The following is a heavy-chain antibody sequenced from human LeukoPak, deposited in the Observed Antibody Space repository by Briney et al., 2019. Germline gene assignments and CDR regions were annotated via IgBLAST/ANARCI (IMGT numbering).Heavy chain of an antibody. CDR1: GFTFSSYS. Sequence: GGSLRLSCAASGFTFSSYSMNWVRQAPGKGLEWVSYISSSSSTIYYADSVKGRFTISRDSAKNSLYLQMNSLRAEDTAVYYCARVERGSSWLYYFDYWGQGTLVTVSS. D-gene: IGHD6-13*01. J-gene: IGHJ4*02. V-gene: IGHV3-48*01. CDR3: ARVERGSSWLYYFDY. CDR2: ISSSSSTI.